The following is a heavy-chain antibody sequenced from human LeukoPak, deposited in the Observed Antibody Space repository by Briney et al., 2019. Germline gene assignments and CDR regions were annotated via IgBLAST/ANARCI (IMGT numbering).Heavy chain of an antibody. CDR3: VRHDGRSGGTMGAFDS. Sequence: SETLSLTCTVSGGSISSINHHWGWVRQSPGEDLEWIGSIYNGRTTFSNPSLNSRVTISIVTSKNQFSLQLNSVTAADTAVYYCVRHDGRSGGTMGAFDSWGQGSLVTVSS. J-gene: IGHJ5*01. V-gene: IGHV4-39*01. CDR1: GGSISSINHH. CDR2: IYNGRTT. D-gene: IGHD4-23*01.